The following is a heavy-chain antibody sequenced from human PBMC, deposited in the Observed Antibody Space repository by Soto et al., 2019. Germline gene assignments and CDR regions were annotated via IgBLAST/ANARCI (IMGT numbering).Heavy chain of an antibody. Sequence: SETLSLTCAVYGGSFSGYYWSWIRQPPGKGLEWIGEINHSGSTNYNPSLKSRVTISVDTSKNQFSLKLSSVTAADTAVYYCATPYSSSPPSRYGMDVWGQGTTVTVSS. J-gene: IGHJ6*02. V-gene: IGHV4-34*01. CDR3: ATPYSSSPPSRYGMDV. CDR2: INHSGST. D-gene: IGHD6-6*01. CDR1: GGSFSGYY.